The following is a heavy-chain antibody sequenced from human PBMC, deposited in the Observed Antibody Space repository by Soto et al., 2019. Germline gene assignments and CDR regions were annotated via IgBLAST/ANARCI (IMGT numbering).Heavy chain of an antibody. CDR3: ARQSTGYSVEVEY. CDR2: IHYSGST. Sequence: TLSLPSAVLVGPISRSTLYLGWIRQPPEKGLESIGSIHYSGSTYYNQSLKSRVTMSVDTCKNQFSLKFTFVTAADTAVYSCARQSTGYSVEVEYWGQGTLVTVSS. D-gene: IGHD6-13*01. CDR1: VGPISRSTLY. V-gene: IGHV4-39*01. J-gene: IGHJ4*02.